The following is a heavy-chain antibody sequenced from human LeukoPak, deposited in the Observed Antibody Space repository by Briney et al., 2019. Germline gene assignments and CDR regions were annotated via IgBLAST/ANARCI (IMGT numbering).Heavy chain of an antibody. Sequence: TLSLTCTVSGGSISSSSYYWGWIRQPPGKGLGWIGSIYYSGSTYYNPSLKGRFTISVDRTKNKFMRKLRDVTADDTAVYYCARHPTHYDFWSGSVDYFDYWGQGTLVTVSS. CDR1: GGSISSSSYY. V-gene: IGHV4-39*01. CDR2: IYYSGST. D-gene: IGHD3-3*01. J-gene: IGHJ4*02. CDR3: ARHPTHYDFWSGSVDYFDY.